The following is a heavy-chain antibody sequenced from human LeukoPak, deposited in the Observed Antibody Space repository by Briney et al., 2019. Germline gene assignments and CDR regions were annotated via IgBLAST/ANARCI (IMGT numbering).Heavy chain of an antibody. Sequence: SETLSLTCAVSGGSFSAYYWTWIRQPPGKGLEWIGEINHSGSANYNPSLKSRVTISLDTSKNQFSLKLSSVTAADTAVYYCARDAYYYDSSGYYLLDYWGQGTLVTVSS. CDR3: ARDAYYYDSSGYYLLDY. CDR1: GGSFSAYY. CDR2: INHSGSA. V-gene: IGHV4-34*01. D-gene: IGHD3-22*01. J-gene: IGHJ4*02.